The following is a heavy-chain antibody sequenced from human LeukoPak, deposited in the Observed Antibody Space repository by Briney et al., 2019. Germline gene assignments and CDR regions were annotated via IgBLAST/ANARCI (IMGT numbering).Heavy chain of an antibody. Sequence: TSVKVSCKASGFTFTSSAVQWVRQARGQRLEWIGWIVVGSGNTNYAQKFQERVTITRDMSTSTAYMELSSLRSGDTAVYYCAADPVHYRAHYYDSSGAIHNWGQGTLVTVSS. CDR2: IVVGSGNT. CDR1: GFTFTSSA. D-gene: IGHD3-22*01. CDR3: AADPVHYRAHYYDSSGAIHN. V-gene: IGHV1-58*01. J-gene: IGHJ4*02.